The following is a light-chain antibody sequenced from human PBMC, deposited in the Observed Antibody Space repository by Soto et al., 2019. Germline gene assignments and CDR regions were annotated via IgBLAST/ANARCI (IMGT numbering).Light chain of an antibody. CDR1: QSVSSSY. V-gene: IGKV3-20*01. CDR3: QQYGSSPPT. J-gene: IGKJ1*01. CDR2: GAS. Sequence: EIVLTQSPGTLSLSPGERATLSCRASQSVSSSYLAWYQQKPGQAPRLLIYGASNRATGIPDRFSDSGSGTDFTLTISRLEPADFAVYYCQQYGSSPPTFGQGTKVEIK.